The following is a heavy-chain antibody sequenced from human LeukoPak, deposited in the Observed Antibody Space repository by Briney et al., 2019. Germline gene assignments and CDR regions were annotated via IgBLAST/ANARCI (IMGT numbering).Heavy chain of an antibody. CDR2: INHSGST. D-gene: IGHD2-15*01. J-gene: IGHJ4*02. V-gene: IGHV4-34*01. Sequence: PSETLSLTCAVYGGSLSGYYWSWIRQPPGKGLEWIGEINHSGSTNYNPSLKGRVTISVDTSKNQFSLKLSSVTAADTAVYYCARVRSVGCSGGSCYSSYYFDYWGQGTLVTVSS. CDR1: GGSLSGYY. CDR3: ARVRSVGCSGGSCYSSYYFDY.